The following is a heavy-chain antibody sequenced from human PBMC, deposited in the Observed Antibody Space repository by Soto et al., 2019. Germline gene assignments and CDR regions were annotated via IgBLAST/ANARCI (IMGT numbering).Heavy chain of an antibody. J-gene: IGHJ4*02. D-gene: IGHD2-2*02. Sequence: TSETLSLTCTVSGGSITTGGSYWSWIRQHPGKGLEWIGNIYHSGNTYYNPSLKSRLTISVDTSKNHFSLMVDSVTAADTAVYYCARARFQVLYGKPYFDSWGQGTLVT. CDR2: IYHSGNT. CDR1: GGSITTGGSY. V-gene: IGHV4-31*03. CDR3: ARARFQVLYGKPYFDS.